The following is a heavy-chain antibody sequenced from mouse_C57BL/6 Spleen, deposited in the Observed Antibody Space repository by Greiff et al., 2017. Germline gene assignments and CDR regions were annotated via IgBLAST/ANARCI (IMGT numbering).Heavy chain of an antibody. CDR3: ARISTGVAWYFDG. J-gene: IGHJ1*03. CDR2: IDPSDSET. D-gene: IGHD2-1*01. CDR1: GYTFTSYW. V-gene: IGHV1-52*01. Sequence: VQLQQPGAELVRPGSSVKLSCKASGYTFTSYWMHWVKQRPIQGLEWIGNIDPSDSETNYNQKFKDKATLTVDKSSSTAYMQLSSLTSEDSAVYYCARISTGVAWYFDGWGTGTTVTVSS.